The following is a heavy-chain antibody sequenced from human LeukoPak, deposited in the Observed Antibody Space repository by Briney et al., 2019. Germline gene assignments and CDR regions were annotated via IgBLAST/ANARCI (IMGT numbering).Heavy chain of an antibody. CDR1: GGSISSYY. CDR3: ARAAARRPLGYGSGSYYNH. D-gene: IGHD3-10*01. J-gene: IGHJ5*02. Sequence: PSETLSLTCTVSGGSISSYYWSWIRQPPGKGLEWIGYIYYSGTTNYNPSLKSRVTISVDTSKNQLSLKLSSVTAADTAVYYCARAAARRPLGYGSGSYYNHCGQGTLVTVSS. CDR2: IYYSGTT. V-gene: IGHV4-59*01.